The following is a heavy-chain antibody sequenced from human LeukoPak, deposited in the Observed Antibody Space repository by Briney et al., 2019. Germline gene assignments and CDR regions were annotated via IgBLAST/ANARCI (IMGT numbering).Heavy chain of an antibody. CDR1: GYSISSGYY. D-gene: IGHD4-17*01. CDR2: IYHSGST. Sequence: SETLSLTCTVSGYSISSGYYWGWIRQPPGKGLEWIGSIYHSGSTYYNPSLKSRVTISVDTSKNQFSLKLSSVTAADTAVYYCARVGDTVTEFLDYWGQGTLVTVSS. V-gene: IGHV4-38-2*02. CDR3: ARVGDTVTEFLDY. J-gene: IGHJ4*02.